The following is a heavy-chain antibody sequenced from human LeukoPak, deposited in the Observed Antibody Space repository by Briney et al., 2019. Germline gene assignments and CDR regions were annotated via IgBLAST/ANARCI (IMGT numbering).Heavy chain of an antibody. D-gene: IGHD3-10*01. CDR2: ISGSGGST. V-gene: IGHV3-23*01. Sequence: GGSLRLSCAASGFTFSSYEMNWVRQAPGKGLEWVSAISGSGGSTYYADSVKGRFTISRDNSKNTLYLQMNSLRAEDTAVYYCARIKGSGSYLDFDYWGQGTLVTVSS. CDR1: GFTFSSYE. J-gene: IGHJ4*02. CDR3: ARIKGSGSYLDFDY.